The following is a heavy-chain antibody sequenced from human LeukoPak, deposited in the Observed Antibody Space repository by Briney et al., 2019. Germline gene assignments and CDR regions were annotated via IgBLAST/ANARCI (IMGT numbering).Heavy chain of an antibody. D-gene: IGHD3-9*01. J-gene: IGHJ6*02. CDR1: SYTFTGYG. CDR3: ARDPLREGRLRDFDLFMPGSSGYYAMDV. V-gene: IGHV1-18*01. CDR2: ISAYNGDT. Sequence: ASVRVSCTASSYTFTGYGMSWVRQAPGPGLEGMGWISAYNGDTKYAQKLQGRVTMTTDTSTSTAYMELRRLRSADTAVYYCARDPLREGRLRDFDLFMPGSSGYYAMDVWGQGTTVTVSS.